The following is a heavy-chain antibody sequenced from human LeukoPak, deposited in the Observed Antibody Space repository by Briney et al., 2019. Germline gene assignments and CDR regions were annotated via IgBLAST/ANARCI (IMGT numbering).Heavy chain of an antibody. V-gene: IGHV3-30*03. J-gene: IGHJ5*02. CDR2: ISYDGSNK. CDR3: ARSWVRGVILP. Sequence: GGSLRLSCAASGFTFSSYGMHWVRQAPGKGLESVAVISYDGSNKYYADSVKGRFTIPRDNSKNTLYLQMNSLRAEDTSVYYCARSWVRGVILPWGQGTLVTVSS. D-gene: IGHD3-10*01. CDR1: GFTFSSYG.